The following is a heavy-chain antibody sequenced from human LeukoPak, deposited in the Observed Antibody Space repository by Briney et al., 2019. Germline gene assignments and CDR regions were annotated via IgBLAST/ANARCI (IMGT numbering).Heavy chain of an antibody. CDR2: INPSGGST. Sequence: ASVKVSCKASGYTFTSYYMHWVRQAPGQGLEWMGIINPSGGSTSYAQKLQGRVTMTTDTSTSTAYMELRSLRSDDTAVYYCARDLTIPNAFDIWGQGTMVTVSS. CDR3: ARDLTIPNAFDI. V-gene: IGHV1-46*01. J-gene: IGHJ3*02. D-gene: IGHD3-3*01. CDR1: GYTFTSYY.